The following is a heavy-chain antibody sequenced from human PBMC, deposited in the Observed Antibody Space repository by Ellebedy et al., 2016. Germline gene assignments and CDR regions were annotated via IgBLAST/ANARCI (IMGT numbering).Heavy chain of an antibody. V-gene: IGHV1-18*04. CDR3: ARVVPYGETPYMDV. Sequence: ASVKVSCKASGYAFANYFLHWVRQASGQGLEWMGSITSYDGNTNYAQKFQGRVTMTTDTSTSTAYMELRSLTSDDTAVYYCARVVPYGETPYMDVWGTGTTVTVSS. CDR2: ITSYDGNT. D-gene: IGHD3-10*01. J-gene: IGHJ6*03. CDR1: GYAFANYF.